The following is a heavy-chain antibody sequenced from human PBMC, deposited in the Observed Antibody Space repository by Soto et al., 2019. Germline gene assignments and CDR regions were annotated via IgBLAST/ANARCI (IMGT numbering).Heavy chain of an antibody. J-gene: IGHJ1*01. Sequence: PWWSLRLSCSVSVFMFEDYAMHWFRQAPGKGLEWVSGINWNGVNKGYADSVQGRFTISRDNAKKSLYLQMNYLRPEDTALYFCAKDVDRLGELWGYFQNWGQGTVVTVSS. D-gene: IGHD3-16*01. CDR2: INWNGVNK. CDR1: VFMFEDYA. V-gene: IGHV3-9*01. CDR3: AKDVDRLGELWGYFQN.